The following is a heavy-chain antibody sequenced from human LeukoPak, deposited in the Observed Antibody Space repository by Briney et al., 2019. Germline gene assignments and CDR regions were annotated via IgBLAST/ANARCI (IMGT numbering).Heavy chain of an antibody. Sequence: SETLSLTCTVSGGSISSYYWSWIRQPPGKGLGWIGYVYYSGSTNYNPSLKSRVIISVDTSKNQFSLKLTSVTTADTAMYYCASNDYGDYQSDYWGQGTLVTVSS. CDR2: VYYSGST. V-gene: IGHV4-59*01. J-gene: IGHJ4*02. D-gene: IGHD4-17*01. CDR3: ASNDYGDYQSDY. CDR1: GGSISSYY.